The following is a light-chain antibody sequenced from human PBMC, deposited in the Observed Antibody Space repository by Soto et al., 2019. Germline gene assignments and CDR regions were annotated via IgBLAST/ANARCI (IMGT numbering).Light chain of an antibody. CDR2: GAS. J-gene: IGKJ4*01. CDR3: QQYGRSPLT. V-gene: IGKV3-20*01. CDR1: QSVSSSY. Sequence: EIVLTQSPGTLSLSPGERATLSRRASQSVSSSYLAWYQQKPGQAPRLLIYGASSRATGIPDRFSGSGSGTDFTLTISRLEPEDFAVYYCQQYGRSPLTFGGGTKVDIK.